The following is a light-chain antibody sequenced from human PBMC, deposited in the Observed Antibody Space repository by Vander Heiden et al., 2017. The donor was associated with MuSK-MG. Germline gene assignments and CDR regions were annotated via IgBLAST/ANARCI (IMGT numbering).Light chain of an antibody. Sequence: QSVLTQPPSVSGAPGQNVTISCTGSSSNIGAGHAVHWYQQLPGTAPKLLLFGISNRPSGVPDRFSGSRSDTSASLAITGLQAEDEAAYYCQSHDTRLNGQKVFGTGTQVTVL. V-gene: IGLV1-40*01. CDR2: GIS. CDR3: QSHDTRLNGQKV. J-gene: IGLJ1*01. CDR1: SSNIGAGHA.